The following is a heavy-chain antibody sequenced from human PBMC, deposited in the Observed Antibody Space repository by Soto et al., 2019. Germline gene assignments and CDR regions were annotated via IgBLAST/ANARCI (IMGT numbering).Heavy chain of an antibody. CDR3: AKEIIPNGFYKENAFDG. CDR2: ISGSGGST. V-gene: IGHV3-23*01. Sequence: GGSLRLSCAASGFTFSSDAMSWVRQAPGKGLEWVSAISGSGGSTYYADSVKGRFTISRDNSKNTLYLQMNSLRAEDTAVYYCAKEIIPNGFYKENAFDGWGQGTVVTVSS. J-gene: IGHJ3*01. D-gene: IGHD3-10*01. CDR1: GFTFSSDA.